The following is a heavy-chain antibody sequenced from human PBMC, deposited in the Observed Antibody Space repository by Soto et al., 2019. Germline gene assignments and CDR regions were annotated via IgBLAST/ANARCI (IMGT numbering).Heavy chain of an antibody. CDR1: GGSISSGGYY. CDR3: ARLLDLWSGYSPLRYIDF. CDR2: IYYSGST. V-gene: IGHV4-31*03. D-gene: IGHD3-3*01. Sequence: PSETLSLTCTVSGGSISSGGYYWSWIRQHPGKGLEWIGYIYYSGSTYYNPSLKSRVTISVDTSKNQFSLKLSSVTAADTAVYYCARLLDLWSGYSPLRYIDFWCQGTLVTVSS. J-gene: IGHJ4*02.